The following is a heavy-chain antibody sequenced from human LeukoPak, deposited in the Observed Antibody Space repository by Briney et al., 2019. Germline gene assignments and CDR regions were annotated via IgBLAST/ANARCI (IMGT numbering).Heavy chain of an antibody. CDR3: AKDGGGKRGGVGPAATPTYYYYYMDV. CDR1: GFTFSSYG. Sequence: GGSLRLSCAASGFTFSSYGMHWVRQAPGKGLEWVAVIWYDGSNKYYADSVKGRFTISRDNSKNTLYLQMNSLRAEDTAVYYCAKDGGGKRGGVGPAATPTYYYYYMDVWGKGTTVTVSS. CDR2: IWYDGSNK. D-gene: IGHD2-2*01. V-gene: IGHV3-33*06. J-gene: IGHJ6*03.